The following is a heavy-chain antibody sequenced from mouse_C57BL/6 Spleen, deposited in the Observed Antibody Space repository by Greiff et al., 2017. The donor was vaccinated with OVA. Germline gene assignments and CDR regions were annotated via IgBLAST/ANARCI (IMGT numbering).Heavy chain of an antibody. J-gene: IGHJ3*01. CDR2: ISSGSSTI. CDR3: ARGGYYGFAY. CDR1: GFTFSDYG. V-gene: IGHV5-17*01. D-gene: IGHD2-3*01. Sequence: EVKLVESGGGLVKPGGSLKLSCAASGFTFSDYGMHWVRQAPEKGLEWVAYISSGSSTIYYADTVKGRFTISRDNAKNTLFLQMTSLRSEDTAMYYWARGGYYGFAYWGQGTLVTVSA.